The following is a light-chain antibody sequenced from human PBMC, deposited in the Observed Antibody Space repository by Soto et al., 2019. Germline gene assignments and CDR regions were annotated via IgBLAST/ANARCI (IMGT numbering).Light chain of an antibody. J-gene: IGLJ2*01. CDR1: SSDVGGYNY. Sequence: QTVVTQPASVSGSPGQSITISCTGTSSDVGGYNYVSWYQQHPGKAPKLMIYDVSDRPSGVSNRFSGSKSGSTASLTISGLQAEDEADYYCSSYTSSSTLYVVFGGGTQLTVL. CDR2: DVS. V-gene: IGLV2-14*03. CDR3: SSYTSSSTLYVV.